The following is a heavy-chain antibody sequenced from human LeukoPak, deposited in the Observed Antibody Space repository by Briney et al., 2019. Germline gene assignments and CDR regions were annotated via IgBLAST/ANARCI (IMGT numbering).Heavy chain of an antibody. CDR3: ARLGRYDAFDI. Sequence: ASVKVSCKASGYTFTGYYMHWVRQAPGQGLEWMGRINPNRGCTNYAQKFQARVTMTRDTSISTAYMELSRLRSDETAVYYCARLGRYDAFDIWGQGTMVTVSS. J-gene: IGHJ3*02. V-gene: IGHV1-2*06. CDR2: INPNRGCT. CDR1: GYTFTGYY.